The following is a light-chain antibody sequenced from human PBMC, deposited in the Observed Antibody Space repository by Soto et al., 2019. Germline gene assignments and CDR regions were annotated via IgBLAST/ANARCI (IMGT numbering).Light chain of an antibody. J-gene: IGKJ1*01. V-gene: IGKV3-20*01. CDR1: QSVSSSY. CDR2: GAS. CDR3: QKYGGSPAWT. Sequence: EIVLTQSPGTLSLSPGERATLSCRASQSVSSSYLAWYQQKPGQAPRLLIYGASSRATGIPDRFSGSGSGTDFTLTISRLEPEDFAVYYWQKYGGSPAWTFGQGTNVEIK.